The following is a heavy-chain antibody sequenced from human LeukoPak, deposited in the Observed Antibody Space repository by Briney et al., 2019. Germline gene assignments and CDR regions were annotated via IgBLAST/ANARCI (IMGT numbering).Heavy chain of an antibody. CDR2: ISAYNGNT. V-gene: IGHV1-18*01. Sequence: GASVKVCCKASGYTFTSYGISWVRQAPGQGLEWMGWISAYNGNTNYAQKLQGRVTMTTDTSTSTAYMELRSLRSDDTAVYYCARAHYYGSGSYYSPDYYYYMDVWGKGATVTVSS. D-gene: IGHD3-10*01. CDR3: ARAHYYGSGSYYSPDYYYYMDV. J-gene: IGHJ6*03. CDR1: GYTFTSYG.